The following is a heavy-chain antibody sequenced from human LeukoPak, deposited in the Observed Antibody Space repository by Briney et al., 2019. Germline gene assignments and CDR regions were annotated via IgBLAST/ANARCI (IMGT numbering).Heavy chain of an antibody. Sequence: GGSLRLSCSASGFTFSNYPMHWLRQAPGKGLEYASAISSEGRTTYYADSVRGRFTISRDNSRNTLYLQMSSLRVEDTAIYHCVKEIAFYDYWGQGTLVTVSS. D-gene: IGHD2/OR15-2a*01. CDR3: VKEIAFYDY. CDR2: ISSEGRTT. CDR1: GFTFSNYP. V-gene: IGHV3-64D*06. J-gene: IGHJ4*02.